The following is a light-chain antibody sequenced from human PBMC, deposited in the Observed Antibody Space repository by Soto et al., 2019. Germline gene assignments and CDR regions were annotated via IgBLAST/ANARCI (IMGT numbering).Light chain of an antibody. CDR3: QQTFITPPLT. Sequence: DIQMTQSPSSLSASIGDRITITCRASQSISTYLNWYQQKPGKAPSLLIYGASTLQSGVPSMFSGSGSATDVTLTIISLQPEDFATYYCQQTFITPPLTFGGGTKVEIK. CDR2: GAS. V-gene: IGKV1-39*01. J-gene: IGKJ4*01. CDR1: QSISTY.